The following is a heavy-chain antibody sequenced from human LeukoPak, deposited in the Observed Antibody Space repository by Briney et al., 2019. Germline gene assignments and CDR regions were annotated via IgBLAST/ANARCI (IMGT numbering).Heavy chain of an antibody. CDR3: ARGPFTSISSYFDY. J-gene: IGHJ4*02. Sequence: GGSLRPSCAASGFTFSDYGMSWVRQAPGKGLEWVSSISTTSSYIYYADSVKGRFTISRGNAKNSLYLQMNSLRAEDTAVYYCARGPFTSISSYFDYWGQGTLVTVSS. D-gene: IGHD2-2*01. CDR1: GFTFSDYG. CDR2: ISTTSSYI. V-gene: IGHV3-21*01.